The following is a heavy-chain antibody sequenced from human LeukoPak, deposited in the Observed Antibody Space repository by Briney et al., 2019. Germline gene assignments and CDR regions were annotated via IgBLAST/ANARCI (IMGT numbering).Heavy chain of an antibody. J-gene: IGHJ6*02. Sequence: NSSQTLSLTCTVSGGSISSGTYDWGWIRQPAGKGLEWIGRISTSGSTNYHPSLKSRVTISVDTSKNQFSLKLSSVTAADTAVYYCARTAYYYPVDVWGQGTTVTVSS. V-gene: IGHV4-61*02. CDR1: GGSISSGTYD. CDR2: ISTSGST. CDR3: ARTAYYYPVDV.